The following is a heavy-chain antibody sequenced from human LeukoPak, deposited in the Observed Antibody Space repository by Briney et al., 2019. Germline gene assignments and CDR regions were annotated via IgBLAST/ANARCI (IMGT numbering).Heavy chain of an antibody. Sequence: PGGSLRLSCAASGFTFSSYSMNWVRQAPGKGLGWVSYISSSSSTIYYADSVKGRFTISRDNAKNSLYLQMNSLRAEDTAVYYCARDLLPHLVRGVMGGFDYWGQGTLVTVSS. CDR1: GFTFSSYS. D-gene: IGHD3-10*01. CDR2: ISSSSSTI. J-gene: IGHJ4*02. V-gene: IGHV3-48*04. CDR3: ARDLLPHLVRGVMGGFDY.